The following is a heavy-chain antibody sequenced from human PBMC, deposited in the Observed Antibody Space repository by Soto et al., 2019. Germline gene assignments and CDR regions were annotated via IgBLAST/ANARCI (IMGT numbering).Heavy chain of an antibody. CDR3: AMLRAAALDI. CDR1: GFTVSSNY. CDR2: IYSDGST. J-gene: IGHJ3*02. V-gene: IGHV3-66*01. Sequence: GGSLRLSCAASGFTVSSNYMSWVRQAPGKGLEWVSIIYSDGSTQYKNSVKGRVTISRDNYKNTLYLQMNSLRAEDTAVYYCAMLRAAALDIWGQGTMVTVSS.